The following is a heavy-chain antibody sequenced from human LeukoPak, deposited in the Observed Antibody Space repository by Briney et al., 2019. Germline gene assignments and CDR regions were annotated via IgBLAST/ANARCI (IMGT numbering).Heavy chain of an antibody. CDR2: IIPILGIA. J-gene: IGHJ3*02. CDR1: GGTFSSYA. CDR3: ARTPGGFAFDI. V-gene: IGHV1-69*04. Sequence: VASVKVSCKASGGTFSSYAISWVRQAPGQGLEWMGRIIPILGIANYAQEFQGRVTITADKSTSTAYMELSSLRSEDTAVYYCARTPGGFAFDIWGQGTMVTVSS.